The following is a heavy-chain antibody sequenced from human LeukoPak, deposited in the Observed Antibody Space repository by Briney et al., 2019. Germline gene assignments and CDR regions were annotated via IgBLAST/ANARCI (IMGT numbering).Heavy chain of an antibody. D-gene: IGHD1-26*01. V-gene: IGHV3-53*01. CDR3: ASPGMSGSYYC. Sequence: GGSLRLSCAASGFTVSSNYMSWVRQAPGKGLEWVSVIYSGGSTYYADSVKGRFTISRDNSKNTLYLQMNSLRAEDTAVYYRASPGMSGSYYCWGQGTLVTVSS. CDR1: GFTVSSNY. J-gene: IGHJ4*02. CDR2: IYSGGST.